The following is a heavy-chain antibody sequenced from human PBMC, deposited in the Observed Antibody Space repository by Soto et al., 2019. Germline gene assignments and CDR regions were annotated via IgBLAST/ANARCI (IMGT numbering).Heavy chain of an antibody. CDR1: GGSISSYY. CDR2: IYYSGST. V-gene: IGHV4-59*01. D-gene: IGHD2-15*01. CDR3: ARDLGYCSGGSCQDY. Sequence: SETLSLTCTVSGGSISSYYWSWIRQPPGKGLEWIGYIYYSGSTNYNPSLKSRVTISVDTSKNQFSLKLSSVTAADTAVYYCARDLGYCSGGSCQDYWGQGTPVTVSS. J-gene: IGHJ4*02.